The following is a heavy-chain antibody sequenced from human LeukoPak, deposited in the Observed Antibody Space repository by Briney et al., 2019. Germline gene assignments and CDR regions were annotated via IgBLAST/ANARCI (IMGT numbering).Heavy chain of an antibody. J-gene: IGHJ5*02. CDR2: IYYSGST. CDR1: GGSFSGYY. Sequence: SETLSLTCAVYGGSFSGYYWSWIRQHPGKGLEWIGYIYYSGSTYYNPSLKSRVTISVDTPKNQFSLKLSSVTAADTAVYYCAREGGYCSGGSCYFGRFDPWGQGTLVTVSS. D-gene: IGHD2-15*01. CDR3: AREGGYCSGGSCYFGRFDP. V-gene: IGHV4-31*11.